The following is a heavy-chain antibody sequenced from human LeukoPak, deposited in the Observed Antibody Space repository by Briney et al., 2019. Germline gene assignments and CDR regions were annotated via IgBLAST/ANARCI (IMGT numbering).Heavy chain of an antibody. D-gene: IGHD3-10*01. CDR3: ARTMVRGGGWFDY. CDR2: IYHSGST. V-gene: IGHV4-30-2*01. Sequence: SETLSLTCTVSGVSISSGGYYWSWIRQPPGKGLEWIGYIYHSGSTYYNPSLKSRVTISVDRSKNQFSLKLSSVTAADTAVYYCARTMVRGGGWFDYWGQGTLVTVSS. CDR1: GVSISSGGYY. J-gene: IGHJ4*02.